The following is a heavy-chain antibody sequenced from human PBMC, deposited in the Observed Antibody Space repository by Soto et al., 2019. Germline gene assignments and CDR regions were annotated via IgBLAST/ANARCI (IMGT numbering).Heavy chain of an antibody. D-gene: IGHD4-17*01. CDR2: ISGSGAST. J-gene: IGHJ4*02. CDR3: AKDYGDEKEYFDY. V-gene: IGHV3-23*01. CDR1: GFTFSSYA. Sequence: EVQLLESGGGLVQPGGSLRLSCAASGFTFSSYAMSWVRQAPGKGLEWVSAISGSGASTYYADSVKGRFTISRDNSKNTLYLQMNSLRAEDTAVYYCAKDYGDEKEYFDYWGQGTLVTVSS.